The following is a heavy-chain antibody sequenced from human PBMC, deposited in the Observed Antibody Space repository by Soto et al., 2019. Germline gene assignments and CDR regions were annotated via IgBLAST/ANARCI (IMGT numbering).Heavy chain of an antibody. CDR3: AKDRGDFDYFDY. CDR2: ISGSGGST. D-gene: IGHD3-3*01. J-gene: IGHJ4*02. CDR1: GFTFSSYA. V-gene: IGHV3-23*01. Sequence: GGSLRLSCAASGFTFSSYAMSWVRQAPGKGLEWVSAISGSGGSTYYADSVKGRFTMSRDNSKNTLYLQMNSLRAEDTAVYYCAKDRGDFDYFDYWGQGTLVTVSS.